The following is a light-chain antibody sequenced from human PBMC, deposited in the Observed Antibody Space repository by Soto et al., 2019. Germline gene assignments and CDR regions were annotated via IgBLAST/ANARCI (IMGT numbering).Light chain of an antibody. V-gene: IGLV1-44*01. J-gene: IGLJ1*01. Sequence: QSVLTQPPSASGTPGQRVTISCSGSSSNIGSKTVNWYHQLPGTAPKRLIYRNYQRPSGVPDRFSGSKSGTSASLAISGLQSEDEADYYCSAWDASLNGYVFGTGTKVTVL. CDR2: RNY. CDR1: SSNIGSKT. CDR3: SAWDASLNGYV.